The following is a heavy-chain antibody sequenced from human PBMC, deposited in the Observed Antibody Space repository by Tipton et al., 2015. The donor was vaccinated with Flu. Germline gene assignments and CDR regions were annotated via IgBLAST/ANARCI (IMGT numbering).Heavy chain of an antibody. CDR2: IYYRGTT. Sequence: TLSLTCTVSGGSVSPYYWNWVRQSPGKGLEWIGYIYYRGTTGYNPSLKSRDTISVDTSKNQVSLKLTSVTAADTAVYYCARDLVQDYRDQYFGMDVWGQGTTVTVSS. D-gene: IGHD4-11*01. J-gene: IGHJ6*02. V-gene: IGHV4-59*02. CDR3: ARDLVQDYRDQYFGMDV. CDR1: GGSVSPYY.